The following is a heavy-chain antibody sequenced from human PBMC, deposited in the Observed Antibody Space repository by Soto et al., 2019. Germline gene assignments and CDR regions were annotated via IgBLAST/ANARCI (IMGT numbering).Heavy chain of an antibody. CDR1: GFIFSDYA. J-gene: IGHJ6*02. V-gene: IGHV3-23*01. D-gene: IGHD3-10*01. CDR2: ISGSDGTT. Sequence: EVQLLESGGGLTQPGGSLRLSCAASGFIFSDYAMYWVRQAPGKGLEWVSVISGSDGTTYYADSVRGRFTMSRDNSRYTIYLRMVSLRAEDTAVYYCAKVIGGSESYWGGSHYYYALDVWGQGTTVTVSS. CDR3: AKVIGGSESYWGGSHYYYALDV.